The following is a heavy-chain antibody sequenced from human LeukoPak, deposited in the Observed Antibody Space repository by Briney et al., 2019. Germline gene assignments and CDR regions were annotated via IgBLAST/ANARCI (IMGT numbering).Heavy chain of an antibody. CDR2: INPSGGST. D-gene: IGHD3-9*01. CDR1: GYTFTSYY. CDR3: ARISDNYDILTGYTAFDI. J-gene: IGHJ3*02. Sequence: ASVKVSCKASGYTFTSYYMHWVRQAPGQGLEWMGIINPSGGSTSYAQKFQGRVTMTRDTSTSTVHMELSSLRSEDTAVYYCARISDNYDILTGYTAFDIWGQGTMVTVSS. V-gene: IGHV1-46*01.